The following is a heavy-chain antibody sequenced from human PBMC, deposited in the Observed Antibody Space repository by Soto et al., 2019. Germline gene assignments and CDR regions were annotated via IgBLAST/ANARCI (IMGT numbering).Heavy chain of an antibody. J-gene: IGHJ4*02. CDR3: ARDAVTATNFNTLFDH. V-gene: IGHV4-31*03. CDR2: IYYSGST. D-gene: IGHD2-21*02. Sequence: SETLSLTCTVSGGSISSGGYYWSWIRQHPGKGLEWIGYIYYSGSTYYNPSLKSRVTISVDTSKNQFSLKLSSVTAADTAVYYCARDAVTATNFNTLFDHWGQGTLVTVSS. CDR1: GGSISSGGYY.